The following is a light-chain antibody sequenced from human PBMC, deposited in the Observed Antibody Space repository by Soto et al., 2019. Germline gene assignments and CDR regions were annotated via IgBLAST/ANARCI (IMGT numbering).Light chain of an antibody. Sequence: DIQMTQSPSSLSASVGDRVTITCQASQDISNYLNWYQQKPGKAPKLLIYDAANFETGVPSRFSGSASGTDFTIPISSLQHEDIATYYCQQYDHLLLITFGPGTKVDIK. CDR2: DAA. V-gene: IGKV1-33*01. CDR1: QDISNY. J-gene: IGKJ3*01. CDR3: QQYDHLLLIT.